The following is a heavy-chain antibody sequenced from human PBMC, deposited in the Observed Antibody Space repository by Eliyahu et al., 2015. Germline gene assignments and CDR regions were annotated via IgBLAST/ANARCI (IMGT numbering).Heavy chain of an antibody. V-gene: IGHV3-30*01. CDR1: GFTFSSYA. D-gene: IGHD3-10*01. CDR3: ARDSNPNGVQGVLGY. Sequence: GFTFSSYAMHWVRQAPGKGLEWVAVISYDGSNKYYADSVKGRFTISRDNSKNTLYLQMNSLRAEDTAVYYCARDSNPNGVQGVLGYWGQGTLVTVSS. CDR2: ISYDGSNK. J-gene: IGHJ4*02.